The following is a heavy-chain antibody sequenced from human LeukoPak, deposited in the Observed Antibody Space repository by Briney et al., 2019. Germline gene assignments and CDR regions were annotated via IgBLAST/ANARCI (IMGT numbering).Heavy chain of an antibody. Sequence: SETLSLTCTVSGGSISSSSYYWGWIRQPPGKGLEWIGSIYYSGSTYYNPSLKSPVTISVDTSKNQFSLKLSSVTAADTAVYYCARDSNAAYYDFWSGYSPYNWFDPWGQGTLVTVSS. J-gene: IGHJ5*02. CDR3: ARDSNAAYYDFWSGYSPYNWFDP. CDR2: IYYSGST. D-gene: IGHD3-3*01. CDR1: GGSISSSSYY. V-gene: IGHV4-39*07.